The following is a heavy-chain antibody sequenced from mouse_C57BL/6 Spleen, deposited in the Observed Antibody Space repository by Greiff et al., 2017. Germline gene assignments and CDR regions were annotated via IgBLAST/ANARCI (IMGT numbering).Heavy chain of an antibody. Sequence: VQLKESGPGLVKPSQSLSLTCSVTGYSITSGYYWNWIRQFPGNKLEWMGYISYDGSNNYNPSLKNRISITRDTSKNQFFLKLNSVTTEDTATYYCAREVYDGYYDYYAMDYWGQGTSVTVSS. D-gene: IGHD2-3*01. V-gene: IGHV3-6*01. CDR1: GYSITSGYY. J-gene: IGHJ4*01. CDR2: ISYDGSN. CDR3: AREVYDGYYDYYAMDY.